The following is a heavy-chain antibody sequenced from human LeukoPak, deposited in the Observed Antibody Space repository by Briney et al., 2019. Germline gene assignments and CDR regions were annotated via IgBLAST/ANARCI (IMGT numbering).Heavy chain of an antibody. D-gene: IGHD2-21*02. V-gene: IGHV3-23*01. Sequence: GGSLRLSCAASEFTFSSYSMNWVRQAPGKGLEWVSHITASGTAMFYADSVKGRFTISRDTSKNTLFLQMNSLRADDTAIYYCTKGGHGDYWGQGTMVTVSS. CDR1: EFTFSSYS. J-gene: IGHJ4*02. CDR3: TKGGHGDY. CDR2: ITASGTAM.